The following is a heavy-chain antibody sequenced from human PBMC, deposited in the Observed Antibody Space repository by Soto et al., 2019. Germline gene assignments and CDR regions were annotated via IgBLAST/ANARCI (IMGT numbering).Heavy chain of an antibody. CDR1: SYTFTGYG. J-gene: IGHJ4*02. Sequence: GSVKGSCKASSYTFTGYGISWVRQAPRQGLEWMGWISAYNGNTNYAQKLQGRVTMTTDTSTSTAYMELRSLRSDDTAVYYCARDEMWSAPSYGFYWGQGTLVPVSS. CDR3: ARDEMWSAPSYGFY. V-gene: IGHV1-18*01. D-gene: IGHD5-18*01. CDR2: ISAYNGNT.